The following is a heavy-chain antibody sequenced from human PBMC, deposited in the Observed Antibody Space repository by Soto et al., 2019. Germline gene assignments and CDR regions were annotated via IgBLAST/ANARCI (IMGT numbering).Heavy chain of an antibody. CDR2: ISGSGGNT. CDR3: AKGGGYYDSSVFYYGDY. J-gene: IGHJ4*02. CDR1: GVTLNSYP. Sequence: GSLRLSCAVSGVTLNSYPMSWVRQAPGKGLEWVSSISGSGGNTYYADSVKGRFTMSRDNSKRTLYLQMNSLRAEDTAVYYCAKGGGYYDSSVFYYGDYWGQGMLVTASS. D-gene: IGHD3-22*01. V-gene: IGHV3-23*01.